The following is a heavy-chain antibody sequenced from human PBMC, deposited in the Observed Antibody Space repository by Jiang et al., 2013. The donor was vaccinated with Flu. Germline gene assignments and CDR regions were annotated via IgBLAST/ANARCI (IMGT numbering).Heavy chain of an antibody. Sequence: GSGLVKPSQTLSLTCTVSGVSISSGDYYWNWFRQHPGKGLESIGFIYHTGSTYYNPSLKGRVTISADTSKNQFSLKLSSMTAADTAVYYCARDAGTEYSSSTFDYWGREPWSPSPQ. CDR1: GVSISSGDYY. CDR3: ARDAGTEYSSSTFDY. CDR2: IYHTGST. J-gene: IGHJ4*02. D-gene: IGHD6-6*01. V-gene: IGHV4-31*03.